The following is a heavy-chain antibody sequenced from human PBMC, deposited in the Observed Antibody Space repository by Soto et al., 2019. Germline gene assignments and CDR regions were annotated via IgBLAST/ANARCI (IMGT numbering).Heavy chain of an antibody. CDR2: IYYSGTT. Sequence: SEILSLTCTVSGDSISSYYWSWIRQPPGKGLEWIGYIYYSGTTDYSPSLKSRVTISVDTSKNQFSLKLSSVTAADSAIYYCARQSGGYYYYGMDVWGQGTSVTVSS. D-gene: IGHD1-26*01. CDR1: GDSISSYY. CDR3: ARQSGGYYYYGMDV. V-gene: IGHV4-59*08. J-gene: IGHJ6*02.